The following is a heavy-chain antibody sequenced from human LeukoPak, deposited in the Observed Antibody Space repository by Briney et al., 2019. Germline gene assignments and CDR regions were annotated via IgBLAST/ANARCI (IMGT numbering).Heavy chain of an antibody. Sequence: GGSLRLSCAASGFTFSNNAMSCVRHAPGKGLEWVSGISGSGSNTYYANSVKGRFTISRDNSKNTLYLQMNSLRAEDTAVYYCAKDPWGIVGASGYWGQGTLVTVSS. CDR1: GFTFSNNA. D-gene: IGHD1-26*01. CDR2: ISGSGSNT. CDR3: AKDPWGIVGASGY. V-gene: IGHV3-23*01. J-gene: IGHJ4*02.